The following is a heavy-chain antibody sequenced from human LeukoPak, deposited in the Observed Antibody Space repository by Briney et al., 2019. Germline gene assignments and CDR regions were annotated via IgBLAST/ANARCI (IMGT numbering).Heavy chain of an antibody. D-gene: IGHD2-2*01. CDR2: IYHSGSP. CDR3: ARGITSCYDY. J-gene: IGHJ4*02. Sequence: SGTLSLTCAVSGGSISSNNWWGWVRQPPGKGLEWIGEIYHSGSPNYNPSLKSRVTISVDTSKNQFSLKLSSVTAADTAVYYCARGITSCYDYWGQGTLVTVSS. CDR1: GGSISSNNW. V-gene: IGHV4-4*02.